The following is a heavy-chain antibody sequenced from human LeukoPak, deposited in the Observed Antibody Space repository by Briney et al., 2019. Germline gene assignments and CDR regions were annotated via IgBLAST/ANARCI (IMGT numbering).Heavy chain of an antibody. CDR3: ASSYDILTGYILDY. CDR2: IYYSGST. V-gene: IGHV4-59*01. J-gene: IGHJ4*02. Sequence: SETLSLTCTVSGGSISSYYWSWIRQPPGKGLEWIGYIYYSGSTNYNPSLKSRVTISVDTSKNQFSLKLSSVTAADTAVYYCASSYDILTGYILDYWGQGTLVTVSS. CDR1: GGSISSYY. D-gene: IGHD3-9*01.